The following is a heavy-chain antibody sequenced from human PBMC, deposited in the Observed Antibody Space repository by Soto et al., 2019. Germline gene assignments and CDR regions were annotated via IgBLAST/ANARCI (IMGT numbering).Heavy chain of an antibody. V-gene: IGHV1-3*05. J-gene: IGHJ1*01. CDR2: INAGNGNT. CDR3: ARDPDDDRWGMRRGRAEYFQH. Sequence: QVQLVQSGAEEKKPGASVKVSCKASGYTFTSYAMHWVRQAPGQRLEWMGWINAGNGNTKYSQKFQGRVTITRDTSASTAYMELSSLRSEDTAVHYCARDPDDDRWGMRRGRAEYFQHWGQGTLVTVSS. D-gene: IGHD2-21*01. CDR1: GYTFTSYA.